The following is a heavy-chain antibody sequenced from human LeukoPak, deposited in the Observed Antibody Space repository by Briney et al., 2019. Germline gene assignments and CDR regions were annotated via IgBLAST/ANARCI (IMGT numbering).Heavy chain of an antibody. CDR3: ARGRDYYDSSGQTYYYYGMDV. CDR2: IYYSGST. D-gene: IGHD3-22*01. Sequence: PSGTLSLTCTVSGGSISSYYWSWIRQPPGKGLEWIGYIYYSGSTNYNPSLKSRVTISVDTSKNQFSLKLSSVTAADTAVYYCARGRDYYDSSGQTYYYYGMDVWGQGTTVTVSS. CDR1: GGSISSYY. V-gene: IGHV4-59*08. J-gene: IGHJ6*02.